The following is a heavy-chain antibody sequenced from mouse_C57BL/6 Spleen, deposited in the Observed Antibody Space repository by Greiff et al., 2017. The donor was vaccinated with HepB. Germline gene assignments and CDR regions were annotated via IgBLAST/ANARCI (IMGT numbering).Heavy chain of an antibody. V-gene: IGHV1-84*01. CDR1: GYTFTDYY. Sequence: VQLQQSGPELVKPGASVKISCKASGYTFTDYYINWVKQRPGKGLKWIGWIYPGSGNTKYNEKFKGKATLTIDTSSSTAYLQLISLTSKDSAVYFCARSEQHYYGNSQGWFAYWGQGTLVTVSA. D-gene: IGHD1-1*01. CDR3: ARSEQHYYGNSQGWFAY. CDR2: IYPGSGNT. J-gene: IGHJ3*01.